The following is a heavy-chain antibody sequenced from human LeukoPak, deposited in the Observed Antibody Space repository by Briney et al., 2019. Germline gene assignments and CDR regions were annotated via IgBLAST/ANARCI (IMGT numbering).Heavy chain of an antibody. Sequence: GASVKVSCTASGGTFSSYAISWVRQSPGQGLEWMGRIIPILGIANYAQKFQGRVTITADKSTSTAYMELSSLRSEDTAVYYCARGYCSGGSCYSSSFGAFDIWGQGTMVTVSS. CDR1: GGTFSSYA. CDR2: IIPILGIA. CDR3: ARGYCSGGSCYSSSFGAFDI. J-gene: IGHJ3*02. D-gene: IGHD2-15*01. V-gene: IGHV1-69*04.